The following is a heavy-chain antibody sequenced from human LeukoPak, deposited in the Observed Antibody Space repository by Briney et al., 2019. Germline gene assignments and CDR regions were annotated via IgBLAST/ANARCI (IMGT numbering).Heavy chain of an antibody. CDR1: XYTFXXXX. J-gene: IGHJ5*02. CDR3: ARDPWRYYYVSGSYNWFDP. Sequence: SXYTFXXXXISXXRQAPGQGLEWMGXXXXYNGNTIYSQKLQGRVTMTTDTSTSTAYMELRSLRSDDTAVYYCARDPWRYYYVSGSYNWFDPWGQGTLVTVSS. CDR2: XXXYNGNT. V-gene: IGHV1-18*04. D-gene: IGHD3-10*01.